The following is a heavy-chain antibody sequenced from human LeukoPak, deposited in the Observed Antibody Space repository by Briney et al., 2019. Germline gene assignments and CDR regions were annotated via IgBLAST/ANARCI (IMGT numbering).Heavy chain of an antibody. V-gene: IGHV3-53*05. CDR1: GFTVSSNY. Sequence: GGSLRLSCAASGFTVSSNYMNWVRQAPGKGLEWVSVIYSDGSTYYADSVKGRFTISRDNSKNTLYLQTNSLRSDDTAVYYCARGYSSSPPRVWGQGTLVTVSS. J-gene: IGHJ4*02. D-gene: IGHD6-13*01. CDR3: ARGYSSSPPRV. CDR2: IYSDGST.